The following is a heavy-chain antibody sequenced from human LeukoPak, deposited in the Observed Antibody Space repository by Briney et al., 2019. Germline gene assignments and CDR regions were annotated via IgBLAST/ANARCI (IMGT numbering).Heavy chain of an antibody. CDR1: GYTFTNYW. V-gene: IGHV5-51*01. CDR3: ARFYGGNLPFDP. Sequence: GESLKISCKGSGYTFTNYWIGWVRQMPGKGLEWMGVIWPGDSDTRYSPSFQGQVTISADKSITTAYLQWRSLKASDTAIYYCARFYGGNLPFDPWGQGTLVTVSP. J-gene: IGHJ5*02. D-gene: IGHD4-23*01. CDR2: IWPGDSDT.